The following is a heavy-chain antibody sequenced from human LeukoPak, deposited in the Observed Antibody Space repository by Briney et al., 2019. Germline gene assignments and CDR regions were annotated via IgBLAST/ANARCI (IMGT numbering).Heavy chain of an antibody. D-gene: IGHD3-22*01. CDR1: GASFSSGDQY. V-gene: IGHV4-31*03. J-gene: IGHJ4*02. Sequence: SQTLSLTCTVSGASFSSGDQYWNWIRQSPGKGLEWIGSIHPSGSLYNNPSLESRVTISIDTSKNQFSLNLNSVTAADTAVYFCSKGLDSRKLGYWGQGTLVTVSS. CDR2: IHPSGSL. CDR3: SKGLDSRKLGY.